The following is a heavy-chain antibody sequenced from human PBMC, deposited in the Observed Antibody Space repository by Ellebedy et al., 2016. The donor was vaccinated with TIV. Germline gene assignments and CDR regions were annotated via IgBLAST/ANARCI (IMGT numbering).Heavy chain of an antibody. CDR2: ISSNGRHI. J-gene: IGHJ4*02. D-gene: IGHD2/OR15-2a*01. CDR1: GFTFSGYW. CDR3: AREFNIGQPSAFDY. Sequence: GESLKISCAASGFTFSGYWMNWVRQAPGKGLEWVSSISSNGRHIYYADSVRARFAISSDNAGGSLWLQMTSLRAEDTALYYCAREFNIGQPSAFDYWGQGILVTVSS. V-gene: IGHV3-21*01.